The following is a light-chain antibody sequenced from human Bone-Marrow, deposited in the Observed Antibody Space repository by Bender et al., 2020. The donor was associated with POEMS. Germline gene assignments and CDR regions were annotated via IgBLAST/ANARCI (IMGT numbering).Light chain of an antibody. CDR3: QAWDDSTAV. Sequence: SYELIQPPSVSVSPGQTATITCSGDKLGDKFASWYQQRPGQSPLLIIYQDVKRPSGVPGGFAGSNSGNTAALTISGTQAMGEADYYCQAWDDSTAVFGGGTKLTVL. V-gene: IGLV3-1*01. J-gene: IGLJ3*02. CDR1: KLGDKF. CDR2: QDV.